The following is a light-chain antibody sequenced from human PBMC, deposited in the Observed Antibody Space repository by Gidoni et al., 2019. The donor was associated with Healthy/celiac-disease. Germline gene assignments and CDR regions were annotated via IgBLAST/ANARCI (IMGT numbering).Light chain of an antibody. CDR2: GAS. J-gene: IGKJ4*01. Sequence: ELMFTQSPGTLSLSPGERATLSCSASQSVSSSYLAWYQQKPGQAPRLLNDGASSRATGIPDRFSGSGSGTDFTLTISRLEPEDFEVYYCQQYGSSPVTFGGGTKVEIK. CDR3: QQYGSSPVT. CDR1: QSVSSSY. V-gene: IGKV3-20*01.